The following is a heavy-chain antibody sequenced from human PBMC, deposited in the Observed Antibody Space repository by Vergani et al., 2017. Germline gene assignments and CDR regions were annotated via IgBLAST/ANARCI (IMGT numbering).Heavy chain of an antibody. CDR2: IYHSGST. J-gene: IGHJ4*02. CDR3: ARTPSLTGYPYYFDY. CDR1: GGSISSGGYS. D-gene: IGHD3-9*01. V-gene: IGHV4-30-2*01. Sequence: QLQLQESGSGLVKPSQTLSLTCAVSGGSISSGGYSWSWIRQPPGKGLEWIGYIYHSGSTYYNPSLKSRVTISVDRSKNQFSLKLSSVAAADTAVYYCARTPSLTGYPYYFDYWGQGTLVTVSS.